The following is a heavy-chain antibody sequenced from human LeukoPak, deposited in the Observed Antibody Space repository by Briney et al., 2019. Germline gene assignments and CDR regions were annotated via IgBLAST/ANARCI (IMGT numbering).Heavy chain of an antibody. D-gene: IGHD4-17*01. V-gene: IGHV4-34*01. CDR2: INHSGST. Sequence: SETLSLTCAVYGGSFSGYYWSWIRQPPGKGLEWIGEINHSGSTNYNPSLKSRVTISVDTSKNQFSLKLSSVTAADTAVYYCARVRGMTTVTTVDYWGQGTLVTVSS. J-gene: IGHJ4*02. CDR1: GGSFSGYY. CDR3: ARVRGMTTVTTVDY.